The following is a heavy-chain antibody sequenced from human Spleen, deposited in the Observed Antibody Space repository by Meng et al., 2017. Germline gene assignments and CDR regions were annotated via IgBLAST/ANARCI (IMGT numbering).Heavy chain of an antibody. CDR1: GFTFSSYS. Sequence: GGSLRLSCAASGFTFSSYSMNWVRQAPGKGLEWVSSISSSSSYIYYADSVKGRFTISRDNAKNSLYLQMNSLRAEDTAVYYCATDRHRFFDWLLSGDYWGQGTLVTVSS. V-gene: IGHV3-21*04. CDR2: ISSSSSYI. D-gene: IGHD3-9*01. J-gene: IGHJ4*02. CDR3: ATDRHRFFDWLLSGDY.